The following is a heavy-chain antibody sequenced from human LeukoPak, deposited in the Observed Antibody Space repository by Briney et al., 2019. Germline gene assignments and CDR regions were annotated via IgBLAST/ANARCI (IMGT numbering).Heavy chain of an antibody. CDR3: ARDRLTSGSYFFDY. CDR1: AFTFSDYS. J-gene: IGHJ4*02. D-gene: IGHD1-26*01. V-gene: IGHV3-48*01. CDR2: ISGRSSTT. Sequence: GGSLRLSCAASAFTFSDYSMNWVRQAPGKGLEWISYISGRSSTTYYADSVRGRFTISRDNAKNSMYLQMNSLRAEDTAVYYCARDRLTSGSYFFDYWGQGTLVTVSS.